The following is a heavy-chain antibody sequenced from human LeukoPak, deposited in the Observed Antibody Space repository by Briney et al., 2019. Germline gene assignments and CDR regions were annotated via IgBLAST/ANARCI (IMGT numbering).Heavy chain of an antibody. V-gene: IGHV1-2*02. CDR1: GYTFSGYY. J-gene: IGHJ1*01. CDR3: ARGYPLSTTAAGTYFQH. D-gene: IGHD6-13*01. CDR2: INPNSGGT. Sequence: ASVKVSCKASGYTFSGYYMHWVRQAPGQELEWMRWINPNSGGTNYAQKFQGRVTMTRDTSISTAYMELSRLRSDDTAVYYCARGYPLSTTAAGTYFQHWGQGTLVTVSS.